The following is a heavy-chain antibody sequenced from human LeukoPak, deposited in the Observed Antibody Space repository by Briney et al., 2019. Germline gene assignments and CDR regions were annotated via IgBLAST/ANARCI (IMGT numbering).Heavy chain of an antibody. V-gene: IGHV3-23*01. CDR1: GFTFSNYA. CDR2: IGDSGGST. Sequence: GGSLRLSCAASGFTFSNYAMTWVRQAPGKGLEWVSFIGDSGGSTYYADSVKGRFTVSRDNSKSTLYLQMNRLRAEDTAVYYCXXDLVAGYCSRHXCYXLXXWG. J-gene: IGHJ1*01. D-gene: IGHD2-15*01. CDR3: XXDLVAGYCSRHXCYXLXX.